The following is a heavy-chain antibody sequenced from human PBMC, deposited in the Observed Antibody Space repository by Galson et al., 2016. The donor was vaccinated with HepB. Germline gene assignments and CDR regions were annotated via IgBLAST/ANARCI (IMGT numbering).Heavy chain of an antibody. V-gene: IGHV1-18*01. CDR2: ISAYNGNA. CDR1: GYTFSSYG. J-gene: IGHJ4*02. Sequence: SVKVSCKASGYTFSSYGLSWVRQAPGQGLEWMGWISAYNGNANYEQKFQGRVTMTTDSTTSSVHMDLRSLTSDDTAVYYCTRGLQWMGSTTALGYWGQGTLVTVSS. D-gene: IGHD1-26*01. CDR3: TRGLQWMGSTTALGY.